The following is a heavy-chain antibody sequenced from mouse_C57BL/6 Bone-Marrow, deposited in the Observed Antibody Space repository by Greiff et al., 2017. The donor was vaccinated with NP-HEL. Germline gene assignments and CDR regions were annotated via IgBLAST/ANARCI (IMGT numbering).Heavy chain of an antibody. J-gene: IGHJ3*01. V-gene: IGHV1-81*01. CDR3: ARPGGAWFAY. Sequence: QVQLKESGAELARPGASVKLSCKASGYTFTSYGISWVKQRTGQGLEWIGEIYPRSGNTYYNEKFKGKATLTADKSSSTAYMELRSLTSEDSAVYVCARPGGAWFAYWGQGTLVTVSA. CDR2: IYPRSGNT. CDR1: GYTFTSYG.